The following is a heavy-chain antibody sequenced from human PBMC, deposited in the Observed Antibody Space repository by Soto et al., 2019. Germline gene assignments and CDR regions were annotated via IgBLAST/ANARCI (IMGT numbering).Heavy chain of an antibody. J-gene: IGHJ6*02. CDR1: GGSFSGYY. D-gene: IGHD2-2*01. V-gene: IGHV4-34*01. CDR3: ARHAVVPAAISYYYYGMDV. Sequence: PSETLSLTCAVYGGSFSGYYWSWIRQPPGKGLEWIGEINHSGSTNYNPSLKSRATISVDTSKNQFSLKLSSVTAADTAVYYCARHAVVPAAISYYYYGMDVWGQGTTVTVSS. CDR2: INHSGST.